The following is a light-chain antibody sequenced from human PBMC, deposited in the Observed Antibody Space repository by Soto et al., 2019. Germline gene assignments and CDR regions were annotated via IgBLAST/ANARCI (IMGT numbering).Light chain of an antibody. V-gene: IGLV2-14*01. CDR3: SSYTSSSYVV. CDR2: DVS. Sequence: QSALTQPASVSGSPGQSITISCTGTSSDVGGYNYVSWYQQHPGKAPKLMIYDVSNRPSGVSNRFSGSKSGNTASLTISGLQAEDEADYYCSSYTSSSYVVFVGWTKLTVL. CDR1: SSDVGGYNY. J-gene: IGLJ2*01.